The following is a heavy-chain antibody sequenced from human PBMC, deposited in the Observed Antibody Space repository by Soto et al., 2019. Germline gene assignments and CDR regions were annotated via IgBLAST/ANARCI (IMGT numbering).Heavy chain of an antibody. D-gene: IGHD2-2*01. V-gene: IGHV1-69*13. CDR2: IIPIFGTA. CDR3: ASPVCSSTSCPTYYYYGMDV. J-gene: IGHJ6*01. Sequence: GASVKVSCKASGGTFSSYAISWVRQAPGQGLEWMGGIIPIFGTANYAQKFQGRVTITADESTSTAYMELSSLRSEDTAVYYCASPVCSSTSCPTYYYYGMDVWGQGTTVTVSS. CDR1: GGTFSSYA.